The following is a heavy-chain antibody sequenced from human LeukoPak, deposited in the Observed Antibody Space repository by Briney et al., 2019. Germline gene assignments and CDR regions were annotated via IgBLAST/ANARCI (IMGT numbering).Heavy chain of an antibody. V-gene: IGHV1-69*04. D-gene: IGHD5-18*01. CDR3: ASIADTAMAGFDY. Sequence: GSSVKVSCKASGGTFSSYAISWVRQAPGQGLEWMGRIIPILGIANYAQKFQGRVTITADKSTSTAYMELSSLRSEDTAVYYCASIADTAMAGFDYWGQGTLVTVSS. CDR1: GGTFSSYA. J-gene: IGHJ4*02. CDR2: IIPILGIA.